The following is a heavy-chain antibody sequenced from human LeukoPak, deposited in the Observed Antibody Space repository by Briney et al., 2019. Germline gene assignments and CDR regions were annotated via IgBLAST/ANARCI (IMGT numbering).Heavy chain of an antibody. CDR3: AKRGFCPSSCNFDY. CDR1: GFNLCHYA. D-gene: IGHD2-2*01. V-gene: IGHV3-23*01. J-gene: IGHJ4*02. CDR2: LSGDGSTP. Sequence: GSLRLSCAAFGFNLCHYAMNWVRPAPGKGPEWVSTLSGDGSTPYYADSVKGRFTISRDNSKNTLFLQMNSLRAEDTAVYYCAKRGFCPSSCNFDYWGQGTLVAVSS.